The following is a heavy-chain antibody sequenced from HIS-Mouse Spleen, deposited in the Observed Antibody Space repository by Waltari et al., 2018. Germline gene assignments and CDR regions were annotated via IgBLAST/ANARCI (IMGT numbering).Heavy chain of an antibody. V-gene: IGHV4-39*07. CDR2: IYYSGST. CDR1: GGSISSSSYY. D-gene: IGHD4-4*01. J-gene: IGHJ4*02. CDR3: ARPRVYSNYEGYYFDY. Sequence: QLQLQESGPGLVKPSETLSLTCTVSGGSISSSSYYWGWIRQPPGKGLEWIGSIYYSGSTYSTPALKSRVTISVDPSKNQFSLKLSSVTAADTAVYYCARPRVYSNYEGYYFDYWGQGTLVTVSS.